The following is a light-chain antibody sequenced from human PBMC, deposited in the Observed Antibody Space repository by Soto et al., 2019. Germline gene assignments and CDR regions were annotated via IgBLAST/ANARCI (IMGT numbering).Light chain of an antibody. CDR2: EVS. CDR1: SSDVGGYNY. Sequence: QSVLTQPASVFGSPGQSITISCTGTSSDVGGYNYVSWYQHHPGEAPKLIIYEVSDRPSGVSNRFSGSKSGNTAFLTISGLQAEDEADYYCNSYASSTTLLFGGGTKLTVL. J-gene: IGLJ2*01. V-gene: IGLV2-14*01. CDR3: NSYASSTTLL.